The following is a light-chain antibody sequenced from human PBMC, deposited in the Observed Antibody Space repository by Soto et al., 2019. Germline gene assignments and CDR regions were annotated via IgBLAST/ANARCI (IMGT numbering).Light chain of an antibody. CDR3: SSYTISSTSI. CDR2: DVS. V-gene: IGLV2-14*01. J-gene: IGLJ2*01. CDR1: SSDVGGYNY. Sequence: QSVLTQPASVSGSPGQSITISCTGTSSDVGGYNYVSWYQQHPGKAPKLMIYDVSNRPSGVSSRFSGSKSGNTASLTIYRLQAEDEADYYCSSYTISSTSIFGGGTKLTVL.